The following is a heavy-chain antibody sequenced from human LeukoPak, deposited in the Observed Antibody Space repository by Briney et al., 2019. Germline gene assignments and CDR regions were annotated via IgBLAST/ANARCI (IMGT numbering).Heavy chain of an antibody. D-gene: IGHD6-13*01. CDR2: INSDGSST. CDR1: GFTFSSYW. Sequence: QTGGSLRLSCAASGFTFSSYWMHWVRQSAGKGLVWVSRINSDGSSTSYADSVKGRFTISRDNAKNTLYLQMNSLRAEDTAVYYCARGPTLRGIAAAGGDCWGQGTLVTVSS. CDR3: ARGPTLRGIAAAGGDC. V-gene: IGHV3-74*01. J-gene: IGHJ4*02.